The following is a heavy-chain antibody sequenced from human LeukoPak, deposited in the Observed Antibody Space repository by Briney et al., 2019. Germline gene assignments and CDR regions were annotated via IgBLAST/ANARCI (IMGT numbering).Heavy chain of an antibody. Sequence: PGGSLRLSCAASGVTFSSYSMNWVRQAPGKGLEWVSSISSSSSYIYYADSVKGRFTISRDNAKNSLYLQMNSLRAEDTALYYCARDRITMVRGAGDYWGQGTLVTVSS. V-gene: IGHV3-21*01. J-gene: IGHJ4*02. D-gene: IGHD3-10*01. CDR2: ISSSSSYI. CDR3: ARDRITMVRGAGDY. CDR1: GVTFSSYS.